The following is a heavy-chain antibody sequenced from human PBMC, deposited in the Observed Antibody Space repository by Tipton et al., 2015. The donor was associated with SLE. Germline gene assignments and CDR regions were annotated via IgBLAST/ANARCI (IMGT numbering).Heavy chain of an antibody. V-gene: IGHV4-61*08. J-gene: IGHJ5*02. CDR3: ARAPYSSSSVRFDP. CDR1: GGSLSGGDYY. CDR2: TDFRGST. D-gene: IGHD6-6*01. Sequence: TLSLTCTVSGGSLSGGDYYWGWIRQPPGKGLEWVGYTDFRGSTNYNPSLKSRVTISVDTSKNQFSLKLSSVTAADTAVYYCARAPYSSSSVRFDPWGQGTLVTVSS.